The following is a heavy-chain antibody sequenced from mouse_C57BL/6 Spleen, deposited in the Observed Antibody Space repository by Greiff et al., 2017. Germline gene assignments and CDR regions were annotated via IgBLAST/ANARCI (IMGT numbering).Heavy chain of an antibody. D-gene: IGHD6-1*01. V-gene: IGHV5-6*01. CDR3: ATPLDYYAMDY. J-gene: IGHJ4*01. CDR1: GFTFSSYG. CDR2: ISSGGRYT. Sequence: EVMLVESGGDLVKPGGSLKLSCAASGFTFSSYGKSLGRQTPDKRLEWVATISSGGRYTYYPDSVKGRFTISRDNAKNTLYLQMSSLKSEDTAMYYCATPLDYYAMDYWGQGTSVTVSS.